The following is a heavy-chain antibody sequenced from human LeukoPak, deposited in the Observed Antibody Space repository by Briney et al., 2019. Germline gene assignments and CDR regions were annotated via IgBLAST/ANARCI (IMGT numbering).Heavy chain of an antibody. D-gene: IGHD1-26*01. CDR2: INWNGGST. CDR3: ARDSGSSDAFDI. Sequence: GGSLRLSCAASGFTVSSNYMSWVRQAPGKGLEWVSGINWNGGSTGYADSVKGRFTISRDNAKNSLYLQMNSLRAEDTALYYCARDSGSSDAFDIWGQGTMVIVSS. J-gene: IGHJ3*02. V-gene: IGHV3-20*04. CDR1: GFTVSSNY.